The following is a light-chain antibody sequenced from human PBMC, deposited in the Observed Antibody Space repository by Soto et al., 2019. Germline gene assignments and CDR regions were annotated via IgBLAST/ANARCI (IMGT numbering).Light chain of an antibody. Sequence: EIVMTQSPATLSVSPGERATLSCRASQSVSSNLAWYQQKPGQAPRLLIYGASTRAIGIPARFSGSGSGTEFTLTISSLQSEDFALYYCQQYNNWLRTFGQGTKVEIE. J-gene: IGKJ1*01. CDR2: GAS. CDR1: QSVSSN. CDR3: QQYNNWLRT. V-gene: IGKV3-15*01.